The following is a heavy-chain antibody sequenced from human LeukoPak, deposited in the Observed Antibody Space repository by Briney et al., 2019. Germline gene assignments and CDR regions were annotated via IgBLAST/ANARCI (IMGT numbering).Heavy chain of an antibody. V-gene: IGHV3-23*01. J-gene: IGHJ4*02. CDR3: AKGPINYYDSSGSIDY. CDR1: GFTFSNYA. CDR2: ISGSGGST. Sequence: GGSLRLSCAAPGFTFSNYAMNWVRQTPGRGLEWVSAISGSGGSTYYADSVEGRFTISRDNSKNTLYLQMNSLRAEDTAVYFCAKGPINYYDSSGSIDYWGQGTLVTVSS. D-gene: IGHD3-22*01.